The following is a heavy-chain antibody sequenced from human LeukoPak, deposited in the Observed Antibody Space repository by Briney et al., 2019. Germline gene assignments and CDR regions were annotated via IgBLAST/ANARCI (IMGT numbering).Heavy chain of an antibody. D-gene: IGHD4-23*01. CDR1: RFSFSSYG. V-gene: IGHV3-30*19. Sequence: GGSLRLSCAASRFSFSSYGMHWVRQAPGKGLEWVAYLQYDRTNVQYADSVRGRFTISRDNSKNILYLQMNSLRSEDTAVYYCARRLGLGWDLQAFDIWGQGTMVTVSS. J-gene: IGHJ3*02. CDR2: LQYDRTNV. CDR3: ARRLGLGWDLQAFDI.